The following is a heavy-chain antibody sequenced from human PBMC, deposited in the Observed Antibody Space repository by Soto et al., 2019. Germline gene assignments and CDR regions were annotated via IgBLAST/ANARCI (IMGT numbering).Heavy chain of an antibody. D-gene: IGHD2-2*01. CDR3: AKQVVVVPAAHYYYMDV. CDR2: ISGSGGST. V-gene: IGHV3-23*01. CDR1: GFTCSSYA. J-gene: IGHJ6*03. Sequence: GGSLRLSCAASGFTCSSYAMSWVRQAPGKGLEWVSAISGSGGSTYYADSVKGRFTISRDNSKNTLYLQMNSLRAEDTAVYYCAKQVVVVPAAHYYYMDVWGKGTTVTVSS.